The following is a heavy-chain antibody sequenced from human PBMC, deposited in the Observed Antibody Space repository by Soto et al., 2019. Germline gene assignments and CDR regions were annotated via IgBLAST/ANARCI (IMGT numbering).Heavy chain of an antibody. Sequence: QVQLQESGPGLVKPSETLSLTCSVSGGSITTHYWTWIRQPPGKGLELIGHFYNSGITTKYSPSFKSRVSISFDTSRNQFSLKLRSVTAADTAVYYCARDEFQRGPTLWGQGTLVTVSS. J-gene: IGHJ4*02. CDR1: GGSITTHY. CDR2: FYNSGITT. CDR3: ARDEFQRGPTL. V-gene: IGHV4-59*11. D-gene: IGHD2-2*01.